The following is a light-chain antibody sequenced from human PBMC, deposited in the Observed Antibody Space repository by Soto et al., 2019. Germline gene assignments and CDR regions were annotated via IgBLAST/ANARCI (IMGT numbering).Light chain of an antibody. CDR2: GTS. CDR3: QQYDNWPSVT. J-gene: IGKJ4*01. V-gene: IGKV3-15*01. CDR1: QIVARS. Sequence: IVMTQSPATLSVSPGEKATLSCRASQIVARSLAWYQQKPGQAPRLLIYGTSARATGIPATFSGSGSGTEFTLTISSLQSEDFAIYYCQQYDNWPSVTFGGGTKVEIK.